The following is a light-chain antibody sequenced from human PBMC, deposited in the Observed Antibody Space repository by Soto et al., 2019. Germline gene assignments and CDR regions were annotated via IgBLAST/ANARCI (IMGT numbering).Light chain of an antibody. Sequence: EVVLTQSPGTLSLSPGERATLSCRASQSVRNNYLAWYQQKHGQSPKLLIFGSSDRATGIPDRFSGSGSGTDFTLNISSLEPEDFAVYYCQQYGSSPPYTFGQGTKLEIK. CDR3: QQYGSSPPYT. CDR2: GSS. CDR1: QSVRNNY. J-gene: IGKJ2*01. V-gene: IGKV3-20*01.